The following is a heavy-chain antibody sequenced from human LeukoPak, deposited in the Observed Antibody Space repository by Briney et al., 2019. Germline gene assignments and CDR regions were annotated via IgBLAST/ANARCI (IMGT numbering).Heavy chain of an antibody. CDR3: AKEMIVVVIDY. J-gene: IGHJ4*02. CDR2: ISGSGGST. D-gene: IGHD3-22*01. V-gene: IGHV3-23*01. CDR1: GFTFSSYS. Sequence: GGSLRLSCAASGFTFSSYSMSWVRQPPGKGLEWVSAISGSGGSTYYADSVKGRFTISRDNSKNTLYLQTNSLRAEDTAVYYCAKEMIVVVIDYWGQGTLVTVSS.